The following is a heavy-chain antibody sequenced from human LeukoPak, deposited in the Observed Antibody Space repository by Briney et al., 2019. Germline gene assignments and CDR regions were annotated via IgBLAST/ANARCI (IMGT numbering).Heavy chain of an antibody. CDR3: ARGRPDCSGGSCYFFYYFDY. CDR2: INHSGST. Sequence: SETLSLTCTVSGGSISSYYWSWIRQPPGKGLEWIGEINHSGSTNYNPSLKSRVTISVDTSKNQFSLKLSSVTAADTAVYYCARGRPDCSGGSCYFFYYFDYWGQGTLVTVSS. CDR1: GGSISSYY. J-gene: IGHJ4*02. D-gene: IGHD2-15*01. V-gene: IGHV4-34*01.